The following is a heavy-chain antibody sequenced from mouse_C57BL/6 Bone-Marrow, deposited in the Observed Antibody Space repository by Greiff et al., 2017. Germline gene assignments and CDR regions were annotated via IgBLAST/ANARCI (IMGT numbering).Heavy chain of an antibody. CDR1: GYTFTSYW. V-gene: IGHV1-55*01. D-gene: IGHD1-1*01. CDR2: IYPGSGST. J-gene: IGHJ2*01. CDR3: ARSPTIYYYGSPYFDY. Sequence: QVHVKQPGAELVKPGASVTMSCKASGYTFTSYWITWVKQRPGQGLEWIGDIYPGSGSTNYNEKFKSKATLTVDTSSSTAYMQLSSLTSEDSAVYYCARSPTIYYYGSPYFDYWGQGTTLTVSS.